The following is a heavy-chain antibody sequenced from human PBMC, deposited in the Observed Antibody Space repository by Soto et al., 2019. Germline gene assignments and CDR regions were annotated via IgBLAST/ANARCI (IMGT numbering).Heavy chain of an antibody. CDR2: IYYSGST. J-gene: IGHJ4*02. V-gene: IGHV4-61*01. CDR1: GGSVSSGSYH. D-gene: IGHD2-21*02. CDR3: ARMAYCGGDCQASFFDY. Sequence: SETLSLTCTVSGGSVSSGSYHWSWIRQPPGKGLEWIGYIYYSGSTNYNPSLKSRVTISVDTSKNQFSLKLSSVTAADTAVYYCARMAYCGGDCQASFFDYWGQGTLVTVSS.